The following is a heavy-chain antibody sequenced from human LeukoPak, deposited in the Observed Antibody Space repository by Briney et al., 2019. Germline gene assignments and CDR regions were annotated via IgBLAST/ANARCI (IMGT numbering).Heavy chain of an antibody. V-gene: IGHV4-61*01. CDR3: ARDSPGSEYYDFWSGYYDNWFDP. Sequence: SETLSPTCTVSGGSISSSSYYWGWIRQPPGKGLEWIGYIYYSGSTNYNPSLKSRVTISVDTSKNQFSLKLSSVTAADTAVYYCARDSPGSEYYDFWSGYYDNWFDPWGQGTLVTVSS. CDR2: IYYSGST. CDR1: GGSISSSSYY. D-gene: IGHD3-3*01. J-gene: IGHJ5*02.